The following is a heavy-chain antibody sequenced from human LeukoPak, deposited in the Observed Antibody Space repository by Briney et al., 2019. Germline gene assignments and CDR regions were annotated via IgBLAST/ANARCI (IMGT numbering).Heavy chain of an antibody. CDR1: GGTFSIYA. CDR3: AVVVVAATVHY. CDR2: ISPIFGTA. D-gene: IGHD2-15*01. V-gene: IGHV1-69*05. J-gene: IGHJ4*02. Sequence: SVKVSCKASGGTFSIYAITWVRQAPGQGLEWMGRISPIFGTANYAQKFQGRVTISTDESTSTDYIERRSLGCEDTGAYYCAVVVVAATVHYRGQGSLVT.